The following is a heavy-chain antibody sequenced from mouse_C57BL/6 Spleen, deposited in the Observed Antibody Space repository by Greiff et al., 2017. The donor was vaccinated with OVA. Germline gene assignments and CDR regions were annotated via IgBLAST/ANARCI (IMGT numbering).Heavy chain of an antibody. CDR3: ARGYYGSSYPYFDY. Sequence: VKLQQPGAELVKPGASVKLSCKASGYTFTSYWMQWVKQRPGQGLEWIGEIDPSDSYTNYNQKFKGKATLTVDTSSSTAYMQLSSLTSEDSAVYYCARGYYGSSYPYFDYWGQGTTLTVSS. D-gene: IGHD1-1*01. CDR2: IDPSDSYT. J-gene: IGHJ2*01. V-gene: IGHV1-50*01. CDR1: GYTFTSYW.